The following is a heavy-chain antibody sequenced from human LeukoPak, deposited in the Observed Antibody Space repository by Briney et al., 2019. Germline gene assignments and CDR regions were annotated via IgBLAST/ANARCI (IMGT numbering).Heavy chain of an antibody. CDR1: GFTFSSYA. V-gene: IGHV3-9*01. J-gene: IGHJ4*02. CDR3: AKDTTFGIAVAGRGFDY. CDR2: ISWNSGSI. Sequence: PGGSLRLSCAASGFTFSSYAMHWVRQAPGKGLEWVSGISWNSGSIGYADSVKGRFTISRDNAKNSLYLQMNSLRAEDTALYYCAKDTTFGIAVAGRGFDYWGQGTLVTVSS. D-gene: IGHD6-19*01.